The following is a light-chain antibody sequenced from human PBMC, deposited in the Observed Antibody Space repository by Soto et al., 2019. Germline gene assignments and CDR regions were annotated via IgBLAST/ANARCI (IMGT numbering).Light chain of an antibody. Sequence: QSVLTQPASVSGSPGQSITISCTGTSSAVGSYDLVSWYQHFPGKAPKLIIYEGSKRPSGVSNRFSGSKSGNTASLTISGLQAEDEADYYCCSYAGSSTFVFGTGTKLTVL. V-gene: IGLV2-23*01. CDR2: EGS. CDR3: CSYAGSSTFV. CDR1: SSAVGSYDL. J-gene: IGLJ1*01.